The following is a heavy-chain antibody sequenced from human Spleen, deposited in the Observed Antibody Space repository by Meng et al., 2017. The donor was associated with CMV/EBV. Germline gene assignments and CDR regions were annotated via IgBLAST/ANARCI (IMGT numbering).Heavy chain of an antibody. Sequence: GGSLRLSCAASGFSFSDYYMNWIRKAPGKGLEWVSSISGSGLTIYYADSVKGRFTISRDNANNALYLQMNSLTAEDTAVYFCARGSLGYYDSYDMDVWGHGTTVTVSS. CDR3: ARGSLGYYDSYDMDV. CDR1: GFSFSDYY. D-gene: IGHD3-22*01. J-gene: IGHJ6*02. V-gene: IGHV3-11*04. CDR2: ISGSGLTI.